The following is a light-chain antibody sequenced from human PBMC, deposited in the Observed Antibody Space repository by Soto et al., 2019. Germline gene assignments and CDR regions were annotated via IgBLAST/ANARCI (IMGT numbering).Light chain of an antibody. Sequence: EIVLTQSPGTLSLSPGERATLSCRASQSVSNNYLAWYQQKPGQAPRLLIYGASSRATGIPDRFTGSGSGTDFTLTIARLEPADYAVYYCQQYSSSPPITFGQGTRLDIK. CDR3: QQYSSSPPIT. CDR1: QSVSNNY. CDR2: GAS. J-gene: IGKJ5*01. V-gene: IGKV3-20*01.